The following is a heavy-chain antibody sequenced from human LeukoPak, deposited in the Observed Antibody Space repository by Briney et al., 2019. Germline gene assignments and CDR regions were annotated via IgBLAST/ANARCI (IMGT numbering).Heavy chain of an antibody. CDR1: GFTFSSYA. CDR3: TRDSPRDYFDY. Sequence: GGSLRLSCAASGFTFSSYAMHWVRQAPGKGLEYVSSISSNGGSTYYANSVKGRFTISRDNSKNTLYLQMGSLRAEDMAVYYCTRDSPRDYFDYWGQGTLVTVSS. V-gene: IGHV3-64*01. J-gene: IGHJ4*02. CDR2: ISSNGGST.